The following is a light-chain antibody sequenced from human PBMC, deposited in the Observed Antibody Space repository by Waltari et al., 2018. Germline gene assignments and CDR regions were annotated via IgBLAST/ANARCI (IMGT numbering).Light chain of an antibody. J-gene: IGLJ6*01. Sequence: SYELTQPHSVSVSPGQMARITCGGDNLGSTYGQWYQQKPTQAPVLVMYDDNERPSRIPYRLSCSKSGNPATLTMSRVVAGDAADFYCQVWDSRSDHDVFGSGTKLTVL. CDR3: QVWDSRSDHDV. CDR1: NLGSTY. CDR2: DDN. V-gene: IGLV3-21*02.